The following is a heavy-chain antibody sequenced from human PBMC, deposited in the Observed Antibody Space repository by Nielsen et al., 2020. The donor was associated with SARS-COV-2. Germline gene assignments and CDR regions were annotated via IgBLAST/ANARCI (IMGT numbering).Heavy chain of an antibody. CDR3: ARDWGHLEGWCWFDP. Sequence: GESLKISCAASGFTFSTYPMHWVRQAPGKGLEWVAVISYDRSNKYSADSVKGRFTISRDNSKNTLYLQMNSLRAEDTAVYYCARDWGHLEGWCWFDPWGQGTLVTVSS. J-gene: IGHJ5*02. CDR2: ISYDRSNK. CDR1: GFTFSTYP. D-gene: IGHD2-8*02. V-gene: IGHV3-30*04.